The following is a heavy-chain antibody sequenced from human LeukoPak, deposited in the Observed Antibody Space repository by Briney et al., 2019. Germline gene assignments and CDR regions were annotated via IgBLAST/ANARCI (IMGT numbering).Heavy chain of an antibody. Sequence: ASVKVSCKAFGYTFTSNYMHWVRQAPGQGLEWMGVISPSGGSTTYAQKFQGRVTLTRDMSTSTDYLELSSLRSEDTAVYYCARDHRSISGIAYYYGSGSNYMDVWGKGTTVTISS. CDR3: ARDHRSISGIAYYYGSGSNYMDV. CDR2: ISPSGGST. J-gene: IGHJ6*03. V-gene: IGHV1-46*01. CDR1: GYTFTSNY. D-gene: IGHD3-10*01.